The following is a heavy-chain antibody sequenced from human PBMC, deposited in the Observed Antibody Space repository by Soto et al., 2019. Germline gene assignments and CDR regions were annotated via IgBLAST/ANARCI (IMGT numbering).Heavy chain of an antibody. D-gene: IGHD3-22*01. V-gene: IGHV4-38-2*01. Sequence: SETLSLTCAVSGYSISSGYYWGWIRQPPGKGLEWIGSIYHSGSTYYNPSLKSRVTISVDTSKNQFSLKLSSVTAADTAVYYCARGGEGDSSGYYPYTSRSDYWGQGTLVTVSS. CDR1: GYSISSGYY. J-gene: IGHJ4*02. CDR3: ARGGEGDSSGYYPYTSRSDY. CDR2: IYHSGST.